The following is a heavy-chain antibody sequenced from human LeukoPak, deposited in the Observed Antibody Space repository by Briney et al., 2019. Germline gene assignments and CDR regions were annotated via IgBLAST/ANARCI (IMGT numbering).Heavy chain of an antibody. J-gene: IGHJ6*02. CDR1: GGSISSYY. V-gene: IGHV4-59*01. CDR2: IYYSGST. Sequence: SETLSLTCTVSGGSISSYYWSWIRQPPGKGLEWIGYIYYSGSTNYNPSLKSRVTISVDTSKNQFSLKLSSVTAADTAVYYCARSPEGSGYYSRYYYYGMDVWGQGTTVTVSS. CDR3: ARSPEGSGYYSRYYYYGMDV. D-gene: IGHD3-22*01.